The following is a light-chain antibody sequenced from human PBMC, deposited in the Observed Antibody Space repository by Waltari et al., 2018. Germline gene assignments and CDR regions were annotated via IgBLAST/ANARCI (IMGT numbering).Light chain of an antibody. CDR2: DAS. CDR1: QSVRRA. Sequence: EIVLTQSPCTLSLSPGETATLSCRASQSVRRALAWYQQKPGQAPRLLIYDASSRATGIPDRFSGSGSGTDFSLTISRLEAEDFAVYYCQHYVSLPATFGQGTKVEIK. J-gene: IGKJ1*01. V-gene: IGKV3-20*01. CDR3: QHYVSLPAT.